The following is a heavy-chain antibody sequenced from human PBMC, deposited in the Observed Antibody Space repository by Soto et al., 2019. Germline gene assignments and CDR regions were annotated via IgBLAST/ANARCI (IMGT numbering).Heavy chain of an antibody. CDR1: GGSISSYY. CDR2: IYYSGST. J-gene: IGHJ4*02. CDR3: ARVEAEYYFDY. V-gene: IGHV4-59*01. Sequence: SETLSLTCTVSGGSISSYYWSWIRQPPGKGLGWIGYIYYSGSTNYNPSLKSRVTISVDTSKNQFSLKLSSVTAADTAVYYCARVEAEYYFDYWGQGTLVTVSS. D-gene: IGHD1-1*01.